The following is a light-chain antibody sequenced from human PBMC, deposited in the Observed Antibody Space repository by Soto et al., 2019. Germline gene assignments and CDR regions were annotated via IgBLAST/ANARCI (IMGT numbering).Light chain of an antibody. CDR1: QSVSSSY. J-gene: IGKJ1*01. CDR2: GAS. V-gene: IGKV3D-7*01. CDR3: QQDYNLPWT. Sequence: EIVMTQSPATLSLSPGERATLSCRASQSVSSSYLSWYQQKPGQAPRLLIYGASTRATGIPARFSGSGSGTDFTLTISSLQPEDFAVYYCQQDYNLPWTFGQGTKVEI.